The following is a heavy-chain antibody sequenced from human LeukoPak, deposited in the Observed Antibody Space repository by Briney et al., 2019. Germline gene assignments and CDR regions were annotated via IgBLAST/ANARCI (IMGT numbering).Heavy chain of an antibody. Sequence: AXVKVSCKASGYTFTSYYMHWVRQAPGQGLEWMGIINPSGGSAIYAQEFQGRVTMTRETSTSTVYMEVRRLRSEDTAVYYCASGQLRIAAAGTQGLPTHWGQGTLVTVSS. J-gene: IGHJ4*02. CDR3: ASGQLRIAAAGTQGLPTH. D-gene: IGHD6-13*01. CDR2: INPSGGSA. CDR1: GYTFTSYY. V-gene: IGHV1-46*01.